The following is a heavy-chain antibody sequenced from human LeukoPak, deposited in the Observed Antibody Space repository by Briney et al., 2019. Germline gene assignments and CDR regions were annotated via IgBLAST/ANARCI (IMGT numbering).Heavy chain of an antibody. D-gene: IGHD5-18*01. CDR2: IYYSGST. Sequence: SETLSLSCTVSGGSISSYYWSWIRQPPGKGLEWIGYIYYSGSTNYNPSLKSRVTISVDTSKNQFSLKLSSVTAADTAVYYCAGQYVVDTAMVRDYWGQGTLVTVSS. CDR1: GGSISSYY. J-gene: IGHJ4*02. CDR3: AGQYVVDTAMVRDY. V-gene: IGHV4-59*01.